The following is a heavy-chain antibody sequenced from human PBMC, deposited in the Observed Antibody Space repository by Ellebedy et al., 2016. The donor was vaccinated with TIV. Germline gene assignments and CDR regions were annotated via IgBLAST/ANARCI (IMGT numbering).Heavy chain of an antibody. CDR3: ARQSASGYDC. J-gene: IGHJ4*02. CDR1: GGSISSSSYY. V-gene: IGHV4-39*01. D-gene: IGHD5-12*01. CDR2: IYYSGST. Sequence: SETLSLTCTVSGGSISSSSYYWGWIRQPPGKGLEWIGSIYYSGSTYYNPSLKSRVTISVDTSKNQFSLKLSSVTAADTAVYYCARQSASGYDCWGQGTLVTVSS.